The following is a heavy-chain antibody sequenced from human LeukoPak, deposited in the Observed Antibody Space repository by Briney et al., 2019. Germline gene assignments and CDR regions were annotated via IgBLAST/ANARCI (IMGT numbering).Heavy chain of an antibody. CDR2: FDPEDGET. Sequence: ASVKVSCKASGGTFSSYAISWVRQAPGQGLEWMGGFDPEDGETIYAQKFQGRVTMTEDTSTDTAYMELSSLRSEDTAVYYCATDKAAPFDYWGQGTLVTVSS. CDR1: GGTFSSYA. J-gene: IGHJ4*02. CDR3: ATDKAAPFDY. V-gene: IGHV1-24*01. D-gene: IGHD2-15*01.